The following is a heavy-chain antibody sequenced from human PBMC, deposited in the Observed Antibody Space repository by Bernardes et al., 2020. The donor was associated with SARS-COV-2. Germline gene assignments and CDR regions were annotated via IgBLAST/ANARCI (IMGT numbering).Heavy chain of an antibody. CDR3: ATPSSPFSSGSYYSSFDY. V-gene: IGHV3-30*03. CDR1: GFTFSSYG. CDR2: ISYDGSNK. J-gene: IGHJ4*02. D-gene: IGHD3-10*01. Sequence: GGSLRLSCAASGFTFSSYGMHWVRQAPGKGLEWVAVISYDGSNKYYADSVKGRFTISRDNSKNTLYLQMNSLGAEDTAVYCCATPSSPFSSGSYYSSFDYWGQGTLVTVSS.